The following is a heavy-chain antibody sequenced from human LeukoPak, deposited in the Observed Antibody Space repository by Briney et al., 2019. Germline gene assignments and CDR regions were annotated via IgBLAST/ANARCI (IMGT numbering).Heavy chain of an antibody. CDR3: ASHYSGYANY. D-gene: IGHD5-12*01. J-gene: IGHJ4*02. CDR1: GFTFRTYS. V-gene: IGHV3-21*01. Sequence: GGSMRLSCAASGFTFRTYSMNWVRQAPGKGLEWVSSVSSSSGYIYYADSVKGRFTISGDNAKNLVFLQMNSLRAEDTALYYCASHYSGYANYWGQGTLVTVSS. CDR2: VSSSSGYI.